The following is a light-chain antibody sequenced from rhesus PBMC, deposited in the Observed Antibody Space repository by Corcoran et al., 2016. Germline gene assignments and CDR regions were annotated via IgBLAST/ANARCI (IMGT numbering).Light chain of an antibody. Sequence: QSDLTQPPSVSGSLGQSVTISCTGTSREIGAYNAVSWYTQHSGTVPRLMIYDIFERPSGISDRFSGSKSGTTASLTLSGLQTGDEADYYCLSLATASTFIFGSGTRLTVL. CDR1: SREIGAYNA. CDR3: LSLATASTFI. V-gene: IGLV2-38*01. CDR2: DIF. J-gene: IGLJ1*01.